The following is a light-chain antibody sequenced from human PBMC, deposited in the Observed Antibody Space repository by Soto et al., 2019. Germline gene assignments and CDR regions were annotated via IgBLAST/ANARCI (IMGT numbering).Light chain of an antibody. Sequence: QSVLTQPPSASGSPGQSVTISCTGTSSDVGGYNYVSWYQQHPGKAPKLMIYEVSKRPSGVPDRFSRSKSGNTASLTVSGLQVEDEADYYCSSFEASNNLLFGGGTKLTVL. CDR3: SSFEASNNLL. CDR1: SSDVGGYNY. V-gene: IGLV2-8*01. J-gene: IGLJ2*01. CDR2: EVS.